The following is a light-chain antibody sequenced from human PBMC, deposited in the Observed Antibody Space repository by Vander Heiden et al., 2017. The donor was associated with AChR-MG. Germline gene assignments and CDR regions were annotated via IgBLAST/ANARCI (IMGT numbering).Light chain of an antibody. CDR3: QQSYNAPWT. J-gene: IGKJ1*01. V-gene: IGKV1-39*01. CDR1: QSIRNY. CDR2: GAS. Sequence: DIQMTQSPSSLSASVGDRVTITCRASQSIRNYLNWYQQKPGKAPKLLIYGASNLQGGVPSRFSGSGSGTDFTLTISSLQPEDFATYYCQQSYNAPWTFGQGTKVEIK.